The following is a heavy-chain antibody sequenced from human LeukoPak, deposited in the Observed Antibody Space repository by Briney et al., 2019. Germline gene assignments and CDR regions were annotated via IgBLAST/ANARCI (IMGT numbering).Heavy chain of an antibody. V-gene: IGHV3-21*01. J-gene: IGHJ4*02. Sequence: GGSLRLSCAASGFTFSSYSMNWVRQAPGKGPEWVSSISSSSSYIYYADSVKGRFTISRDNAKNSLYLQMNSLRAEDTAVYYCARDPDTAMAYYFDYWGQGTLVTVSS. CDR2: ISSSSSYI. CDR1: GFTFSSYS. CDR3: ARDPDTAMAYYFDY. D-gene: IGHD5-18*01.